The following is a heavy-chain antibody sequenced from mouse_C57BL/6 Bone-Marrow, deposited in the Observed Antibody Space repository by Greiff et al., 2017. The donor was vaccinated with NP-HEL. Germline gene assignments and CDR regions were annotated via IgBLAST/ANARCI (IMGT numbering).Heavy chain of an antibody. CDR2: ISNGGGST. CDR1: GFTFSDYY. V-gene: IGHV5-12*01. J-gene: IGHJ4*01. CDR3: ARNPKAMDY. Sequence: DVMLVESGGGLVQPGGSLKLSCAASGFTFSDYYMYWVRQTPEKRLEWVAYISNGGGSTYYPDTVKGRFTISRDNAKNTLYLQMSRLKSEDTAMYYCARNPKAMDYWGQGTSVTVSS.